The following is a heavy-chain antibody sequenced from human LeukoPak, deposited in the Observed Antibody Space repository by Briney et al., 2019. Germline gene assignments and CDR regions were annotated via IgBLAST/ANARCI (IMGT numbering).Heavy chain of an antibody. CDR2: ISAYNGNT. CDR3: ARIRPYYYGSGPPASLDY. J-gene: IGHJ4*02. CDR1: GYTFTSYG. D-gene: IGHD3-10*01. V-gene: IGHV1-18*01. Sequence: ASVKVSCMASGYTFTSYGISWVRQAPGQGLEWMGWISAYNGNTNYAQKLQGRVTMTTDTSTSTAYMELRSLRSDDTAVYYCARIRPYYYGSGPPASLDYWGQGTLVTVSS.